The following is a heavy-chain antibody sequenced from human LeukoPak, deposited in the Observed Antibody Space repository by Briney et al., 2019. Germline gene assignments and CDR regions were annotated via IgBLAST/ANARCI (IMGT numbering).Heavy chain of an antibody. D-gene: IGHD3-10*01. CDR3: ARTTTPHYYGSGSYALGY. V-gene: IGHV3-30-3*01. J-gene: IGHJ4*02. CDR1: GFTFSTYA. CDR2: ISYDGSNK. Sequence: PXRSLRLSCAASGFTFSTYAMHWVRQGPGKGLEWVAVISYDGSNKYYADSVKGRFTISRDNSKNTLYLQMSSLSAEDTAVYYCARTTTPHYYGSGSYALGYWGQGTLVTVPS.